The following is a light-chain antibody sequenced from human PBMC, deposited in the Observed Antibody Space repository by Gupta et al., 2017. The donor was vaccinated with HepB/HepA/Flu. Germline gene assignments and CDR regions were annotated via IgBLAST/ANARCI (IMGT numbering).Light chain of an antibody. CDR2: DAS. V-gene: IGKV1-33*01. CDR3: QQQDNLPIT. CDR1: QDIRNY. Sequence: DIQMSQSPSSLSASVGDRVTITCLASQDIRNYLNWYQQKPGKAPKLLIYDASNLERGVPSRFSGSGSGTDFTFTISSLQPEDFATYYCQQQDNLPITFGQGTQVEIK. J-gene: IGKJ1*01.